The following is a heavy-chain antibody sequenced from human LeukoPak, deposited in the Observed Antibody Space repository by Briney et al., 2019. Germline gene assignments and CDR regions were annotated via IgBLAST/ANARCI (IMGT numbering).Heavy chain of an antibody. Sequence: SETLSLTCAVYGGSFSGYYWSWIRQPPGKALEWIGEINHRGSTNYNPSLKSRVTISVDKSKNQFSLKLSSVTAADTAVYYCARGPYYYDSSGYYFASAFDIWGQGTMVTVSS. J-gene: IGHJ3*02. V-gene: IGHV4-34*01. CDR2: INHRGST. CDR1: GGSFSGYY. CDR3: ARGPYYYDSSGYYFASAFDI. D-gene: IGHD3-22*01.